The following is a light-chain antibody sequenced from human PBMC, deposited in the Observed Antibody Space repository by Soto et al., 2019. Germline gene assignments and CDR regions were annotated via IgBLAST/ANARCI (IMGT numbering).Light chain of an antibody. CDR1: QSISSW. V-gene: IGKV1-5*01. CDR3: LQHNSYPWT. CDR2: DAS. Sequence: DIQMTQSPSTLSTSVRDRVTITFRSSQSISSWLAWYQQKPAKTPKLLIYDASSLERGVPSRCSGSGSRTEITLTISSLQDDDFANYYCLQHNSYPWTFGQGTKVDIK. J-gene: IGKJ1*01.